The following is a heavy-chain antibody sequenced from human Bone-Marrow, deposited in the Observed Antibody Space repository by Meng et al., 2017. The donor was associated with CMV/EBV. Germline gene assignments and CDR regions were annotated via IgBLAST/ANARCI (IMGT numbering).Heavy chain of an antibody. CDR1: GFTVSSNY. Sequence: GGSLRLSCAASGFTVSSNYMSWVRQAPGKGLEWVSVIYSGGSTYYADSVKGRFTISRDNSKNTLYLQMNSLRAEDTAVYYCARDGFLEWLGVRYFDYWGQGKLVTVSS. J-gene: IGHJ4*02. CDR3: ARDGFLEWLGVRYFDY. V-gene: IGHV3-66*02. D-gene: IGHD3-3*01. CDR2: IYSGGST.